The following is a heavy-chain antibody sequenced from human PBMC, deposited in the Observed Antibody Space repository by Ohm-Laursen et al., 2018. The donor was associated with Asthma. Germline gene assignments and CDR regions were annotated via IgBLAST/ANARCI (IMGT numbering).Heavy chain of an antibody. CDR3: TRGGHCESDFDY. CDR1: GFTFTTYW. J-gene: IGHJ4*02. CDR2: VYGDGNNT. D-gene: IGHD2-21*02. Sequence: SLRLSCSASGFTFTTYWMHWVRQAPGKGLVWVSRVYGDGNNTIYADSLKGRFTISRDNDKNTLYLPMNSLRAEDAAVYYCTRGGHCESDFDYWGQGTVVTVSS. V-gene: IGHV3-74*01.